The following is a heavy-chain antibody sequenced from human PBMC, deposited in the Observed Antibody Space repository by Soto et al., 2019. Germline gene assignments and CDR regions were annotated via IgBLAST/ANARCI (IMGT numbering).Heavy chain of an antibody. CDR3: ARVVTHSSSSCYWFDP. J-gene: IGHJ5*02. CDR1: GGSISSYY. CDR2: IYYSGST. V-gene: IGHV4-59*01. D-gene: IGHD6-6*01. Sequence: SETLSLTCTVSGGSISSYYWSWIRQPPGKGLEWIGYIYYSGSTNYNPSLKSRVTISVDTSKNQFSLKLSSVTAADTAVYYCARVVTHSSSSCYWFDPWGQGTLVTVSS.